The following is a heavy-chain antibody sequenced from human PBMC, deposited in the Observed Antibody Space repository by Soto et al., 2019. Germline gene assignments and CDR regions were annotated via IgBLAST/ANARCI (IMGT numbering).Heavy chain of an antibody. CDR2: YHSGGST. CDR3: VRSRQMESGNDYGLDV. Sequence: QVQLQESGSGLVKPSQSLSLTCTVSGVSLNTADTWWSWIRQSPGKGVGFIGYYHSGGSTYYDASFRSRVIISADTSNGQFFLRLSSVTVADTAVYFCVRSRQMESGNDYGLDVWGQGTTVTVSS. J-gene: IGHJ6*02. CDR1: GVSLNTADTW. D-gene: IGHD1-1*01. V-gene: IGHV4-30-4*01.